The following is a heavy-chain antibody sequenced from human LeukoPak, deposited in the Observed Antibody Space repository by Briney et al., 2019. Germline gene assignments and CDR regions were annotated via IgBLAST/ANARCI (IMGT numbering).Heavy chain of an antibody. CDR2: ISWDGGST. D-gene: IGHD6-13*01. CDR1: GFTFDDYT. J-gene: IGHJ4*02. CDR3: AKGSSSWPLTSVFDY. Sequence: GGSLRLSCAASGFTFDDYTMHWVRQAPGKGLEWVSLISWDGGSTYYADTVKGRFTISRDNSKNSLYLQMNSLRTEDTALYYCAKGSSSWPLTSVFDYWGQGTLVTVSS. V-gene: IGHV3-43*01.